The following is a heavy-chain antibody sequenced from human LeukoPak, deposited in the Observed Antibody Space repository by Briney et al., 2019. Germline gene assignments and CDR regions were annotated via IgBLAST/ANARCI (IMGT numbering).Heavy chain of an antibody. J-gene: IGHJ5*02. CDR2: INPKRGDT. D-gene: IGHD1-7*01. CDR1: GYTFTGYY. Sequence: ASVKVSCKASGYTFTGYYMHWVRQAPGQGLEWMGWINPKRGDTNYAQNFQGRLTMTTDTSISTAYMELSRLTSEGTAVYFCARLDSGTTPWGQGTLVSVSS. V-gene: IGHV1-2*02. CDR3: ARLDSGTTP.